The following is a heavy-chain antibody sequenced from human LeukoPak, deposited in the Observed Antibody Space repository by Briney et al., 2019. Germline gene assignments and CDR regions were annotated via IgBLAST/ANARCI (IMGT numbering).Heavy chain of an antibody. V-gene: IGHV3-21*01. Sequence: PGGSLRLSCAASGFAFSTYSMNWVRQAPGKGLEWVSSISSSSTYIYYADSMKGRVTISRDNAKNSLYLQMNSLRAEDTAVYYSARVLSGCETTRCELDYWGQGTLVTVSS. CDR2: ISSSSTYI. CDR1: GFAFSTYS. J-gene: IGHJ4*02. D-gene: IGHD1-26*01. CDR3: ARVLSGCETTRCELDY.